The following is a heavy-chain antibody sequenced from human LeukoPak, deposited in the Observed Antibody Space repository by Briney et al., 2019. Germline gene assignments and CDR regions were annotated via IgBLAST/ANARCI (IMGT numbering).Heavy chain of an antibody. Sequence: ASVKVSCKASGYTFTGYYMHWVRQAPGQGLEWMGWINPNSGGTNYAQKFQGWVTMTRDTSISTAYMELSRLRSDDTAVYYCARVVVPAQRGWFDPWGQGTLVTVSS. D-gene: IGHD2-2*01. CDR3: ARVVVPAQRGWFDP. CDR2: INPNSGGT. J-gene: IGHJ5*02. CDR1: GYTFTGYY. V-gene: IGHV1-2*04.